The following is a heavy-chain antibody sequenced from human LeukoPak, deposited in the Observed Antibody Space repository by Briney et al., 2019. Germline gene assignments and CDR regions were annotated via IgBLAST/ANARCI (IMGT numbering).Heavy chain of an antibody. Sequence: SETLALTCTVSGNSISSSSCDWVGSRQPPGKELEWIGSIYNSGSTYYNPSLKSRVTISVDTSKNQFSLNLYSVTAADTAVYYCARHYYGSGINWFDPWGQGTLVTVSS. CDR1: GNSISSSSCD. D-gene: IGHD3-10*01. CDR2: IYNSGST. J-gene: IGHJ5*02. CDR3: ARHYYGSGINWFDP. V-gene: IGHV4-39*01.